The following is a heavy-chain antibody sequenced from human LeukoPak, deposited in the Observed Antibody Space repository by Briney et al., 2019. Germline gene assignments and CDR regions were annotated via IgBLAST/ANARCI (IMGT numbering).Heavy chain of an antibody. CDR2: INPNSGST. V-gene: IGHV1-2*02. D-gene: IGHD3-16*01. CDR3: ARAGGGLDY. CDR1: GYRFTGYY. Sequence: VASLKLSCKASGYRFTGYYVHWVRQAPGKGLEWMGWINPNSGSTNYAQKFQGRVTMTRDTSISTAYMEMSSLTSDDTAVYYCARAGGGLDYWGQGTLVTVSS. J-gene: IGHJ4*02.